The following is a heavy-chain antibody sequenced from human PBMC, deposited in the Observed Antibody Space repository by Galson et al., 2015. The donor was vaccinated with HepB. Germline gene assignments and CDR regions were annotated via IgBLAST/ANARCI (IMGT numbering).Heavy chain of an antibody. V-gene: IGHV3-23*01. J-gene: IGHJ4*02. CDR3: AKDRGSGYVGFIFDY. CDR2: ISGSGGST. Sequence: SLRLSCAASGFTFSSYAMSWVRQAPGKGLEWVSAISGSGGSTYYADSVKGRFTISRDNSKNTLYLQMNSLRAEDTAVYYCAKDRGSGYVGFIFDYWGQGTLVTVSS. D-gene: IGHD3-22*01. CDR1: GFTFSSYA.